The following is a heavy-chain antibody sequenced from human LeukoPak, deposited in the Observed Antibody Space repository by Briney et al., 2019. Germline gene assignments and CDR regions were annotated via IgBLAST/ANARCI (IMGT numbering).Heavy chain of an antibody. CDR2: IRGKGDET. J-gene: IGHJ6*03. Sequence: GGSLRLSCATSGFNFWNFVVKWVRQPPGKGLEWVSAIRGKGDETYYRDYVKGRFTISKDSGDDTVYLEMNNLTVEDTAVYYCAKTQNWNYISYYYYYMDVWGKGTAVTVSS. D-gene: IGHD1-7*01. CDR3: AKTQNWNYISYYYYYMDV. CDR1: GFNFWNFV. V-gene: IGHV3-23*01.